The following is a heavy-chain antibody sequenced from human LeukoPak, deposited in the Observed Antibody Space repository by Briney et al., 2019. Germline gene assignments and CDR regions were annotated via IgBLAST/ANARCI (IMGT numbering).Heavy chain of an antibody. J-gene: IGHJ4*02. Sequence: ASVKVSCKASGYTFISYFLHWVRQAPGQGLDWMGIINPSGGSTRYAQKFQGRVTMTRDTSTSTVYMELSSLRSEDTAVYYCARSGGDAIRPFDYWGQGTLVTVSS. V-gene: IGHV1-46*01. CDR1: GYTFISYF. CDR2: INPSGGST. D-gene: IGHD2-21*02. CDR3: ARSGGDAIRPFDY.